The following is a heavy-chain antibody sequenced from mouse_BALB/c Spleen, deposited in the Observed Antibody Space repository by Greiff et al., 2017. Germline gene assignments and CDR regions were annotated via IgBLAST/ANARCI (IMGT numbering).Heavy chain of an antibody. CDR2: INPSNGRT. CDR1: GYTFTSYW. Sequence: QVQLQQSGAELAKPGASVKMSCKASGYTFTSYWMHWVKQRPGQGLEWIGEINPSNGRTNYNEKFKSKATLTVDKSSSTAYMQLSSLTSEDSAVYYCARFITTVVDWYFDVWGAGTTVTVSS. CDR3: ARFITTVVDWYFDV. V-gene: IGHV1S81*02. J-gene: IGHJ1*01. D-gene: IGHD1-1*01.